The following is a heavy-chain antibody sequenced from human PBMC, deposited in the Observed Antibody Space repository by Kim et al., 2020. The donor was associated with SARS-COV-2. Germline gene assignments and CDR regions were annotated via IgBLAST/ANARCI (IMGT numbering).Heavy chain of an antibody. D-gene: IGHD2-2*01. J-gene: IGHJ4*02. Sequence: VKGRFTISRDNSKNPLYLQMNSLRAEDTAVYYSARDSYCSSTSCDPPFYYWGQGTLVTVSS. V-gene: IGHV3-30*01. CDR3: ARDSYCSSTSCDPPFYY.